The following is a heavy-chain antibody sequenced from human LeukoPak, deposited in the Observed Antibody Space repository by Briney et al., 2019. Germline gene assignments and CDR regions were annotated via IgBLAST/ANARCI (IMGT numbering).Heavy chain of an antibody. CDR3: ARKYDSGWYDY. CDR2: IYYSGST. CDR1: SGSINTYY. J-gene: IGHJ4*02. D-gene: IGHD6-19*01. V-gene: IGHV4-59*12. Sequence: SETLSLTCTVSSGSINTYYWSWIRQPPGKGLEWIGYIYYSGSTNYNPSLESRVTISVDTSKNQFSLRLSSMTAVDTAVYYCARKYDSGWYDYWGQGILVTVSS.